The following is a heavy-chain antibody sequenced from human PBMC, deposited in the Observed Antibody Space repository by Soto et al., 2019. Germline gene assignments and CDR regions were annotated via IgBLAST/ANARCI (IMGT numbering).Heavy chain of an antibody. J-gene: IGHJ4*02. CDR3: ARTKCSGGSCYSWPLDY. D-gene: IGHD2-15*01. CDR1: GGSIGSGDYY. CDR2: RYYSEST. Sequence: SETLSLTCTVSGGSIGSGDYYWNWIRQLPGKGLEWIGHRYYSESTYYNPSLKSRVSISLDTSKNQFSLKLSFVTAADTAMYYCARTKCSGGSCYSWPLDYWGQGTPVTVSS. V-gene: IGHV4-31*03.